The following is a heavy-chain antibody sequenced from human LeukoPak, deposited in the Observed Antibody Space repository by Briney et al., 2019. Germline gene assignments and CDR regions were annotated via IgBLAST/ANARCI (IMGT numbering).Heavy chain of an antibody. CDR1: GYTFTGYY. J-gene: IGHJ3*02. CDR3: ARDGGYYDSSGYWGPHDAFDI. CDR2: INPNSGGT. D-gene: IGHD3-22*01. Sequence: GASVKVSCEASGYTFTGYYMHWVRQAPGQGLEWMGWINPNSGGTNYAQKFQGRVTMTRDTSISTAYMELSRLRSDDTAVYYCARDGGYYDSSGYWGPHDAFDIWGQGTMVTVSS. V-gene: IGHV1-2*02.